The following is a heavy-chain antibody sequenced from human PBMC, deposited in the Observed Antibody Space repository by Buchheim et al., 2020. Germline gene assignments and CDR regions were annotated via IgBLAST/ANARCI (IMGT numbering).Heavy chain of an antibody. CDR3: AKDMTWNFYYGMDV. J-gene: IGHJ6*01. CDR1: GFKFNDYA. CDR2: ISWDSGSL. Sequence: EVHLVESGGDLVQPGRSLRLSCVGSGFKFNDYAMHWVRQAPGKGLEWVSGISWDSGSLGYADSVKGRFTISRDNAKNALYLQMNSRRAEDTALYYCAKDMTWNFYYGMDVWGQGTT. V-gene: IGHV3-9*01.